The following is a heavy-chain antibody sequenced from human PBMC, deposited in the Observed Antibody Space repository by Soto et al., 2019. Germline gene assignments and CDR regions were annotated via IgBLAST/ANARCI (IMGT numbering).Heavy chain of an antibody. V-gene: IGHV4-31*03. J-gene: IGHJ6*02. D-gene: IGHD2-2*02. CDR1: GGSISSGGYY. CDR3: ARGWYQLLDLESVYYYYYYGMDV. CDR2: IYYSGST. Sequence: SETLSLTCTVSGGSISSGGYYWSWIRQHPGKGLEWIGYIYYSGSTYYNPSLKSRVTISVDTSKNQFSLKLSSVTAADTAVYYCARGWYQLLDLESVYYYYYYGMDVWGQGTTVTVSS.